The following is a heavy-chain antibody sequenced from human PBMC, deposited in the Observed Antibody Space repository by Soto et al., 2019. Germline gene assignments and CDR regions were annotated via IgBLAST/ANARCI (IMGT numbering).Heavy chain of an antibody. V-gene: IGHV4-31*03. CDR3: ARTLMVRGARDDAFDI. CDR1: GGSISSGGYY. Sequence: QVQLQESGPGLVKPSQTLSLTCTVSGGSISSGGYYWSWIRQHPGKGLEWIGYIYYSGSTYYNPSLKSRVTISVDTSKNQFALKLSSVPAADTAVYYCARTLMVRGARDDAFDIWGQGTMVTVSS. D-gene: IGHD3-10*01. J-gene: IGHJ3*02. CDR2: IYYSGST.